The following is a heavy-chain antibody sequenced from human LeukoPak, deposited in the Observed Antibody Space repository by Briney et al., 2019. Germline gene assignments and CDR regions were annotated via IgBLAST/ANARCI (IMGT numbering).Heavy chain of an antibody. CDR2: IKYDGREK. J-gene: IGHJ6*03. CDR3: AREPVRMRFMDV. CDR1: RFTFSDYW. Sequence: GGSLRLSCAASRFTFSDYWMSWVRQAPGKGPEWVANIKYDGREKWYVDSVKGRFTISRDNAKNSLYLQMNSLRAEDTAVYYCAREPVRMRFMDVWGKGTTVTVSS. V-gene: IGHV3-7*01.